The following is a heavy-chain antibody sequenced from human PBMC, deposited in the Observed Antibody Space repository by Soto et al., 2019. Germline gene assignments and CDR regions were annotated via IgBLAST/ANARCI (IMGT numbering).Heavy chain of an antibody. J-gene: IGHJ6*02. CDR2: ITPFVDTS. CDR3: ESKIFCNGSSCYSRHYYGMDV. V-gene: IGHV1-69*06. Sequence: QVRLVQSGAEVKKPGSSVKVSCKVSGGTFSKYSLSWVRQTPGQGLEWMGGITPFVDTSNYAQRFLGRVTITADKSTNTAFLEVRGLKSEETALYFCESKIFCNGSSCYSRHYYGMDVWGQGTTVTVSS. CDR1: GGTFSKYS. D-gene: IGHD2-21*01.